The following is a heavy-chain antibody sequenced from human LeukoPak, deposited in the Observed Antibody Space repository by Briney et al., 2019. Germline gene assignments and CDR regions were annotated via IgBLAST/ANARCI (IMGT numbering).Heavy chain of an antibody. Sequence: GASVKVSCKASGYTFTSYGISWVRQAPGQGLEWMGWISAYNGNTNYAQKFQGRVTITRNTSISTAYMELSSLRSEDTAVYYCARAGYSTDDAFDIWGQGTMVTVSS. D-gene: IGHD6-13*01. V-gene: IGHV1-18*01. J-gene: IGHJ3*02. CDR1: GYTFTSYG. CDR2: ISAYNGNT. CDR3: ARAGYSTDDAFDI.